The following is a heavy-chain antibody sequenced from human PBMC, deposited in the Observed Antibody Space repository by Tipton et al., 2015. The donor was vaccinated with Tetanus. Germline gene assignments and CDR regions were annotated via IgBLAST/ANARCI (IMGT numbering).Heavy chain of an antibody. CDR1: WDSISSHKW. V-gene: IGHV4-4*02. D-gene: IGHD6-19*01. CDR2: IYQTGST. CDR3: ARGSGWADF. J-gene: IGHJ4*02. Sequence: TLSLTCDVSWDSISSHKWWSWVRQPPGKGLEWIGEIYQTGSTNYNPSFQSRVTISADTSRNQFSLTLSSVTAADTAVYYCARGSGWADFWGQGTQVTVSS.